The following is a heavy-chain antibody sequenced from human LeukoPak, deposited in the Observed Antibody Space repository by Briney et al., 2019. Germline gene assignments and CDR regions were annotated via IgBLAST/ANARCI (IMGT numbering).Heavy chain of an antibody. Sequence: PGGSLRLSCAASGFTFSSYGMHWVRQAPGKGLEWVAVIWYDGSNKYYADSVKGQFTISRDNSKNTLYLQMNSLRAEDTAVYYCATDNVDTAMVTDYWGQGTLVTVSS. CDR2: IWYDGSNK. V-gene: IGHV3-33*01. CDR3: ATDNVDTAMVTDY. D-gene: IGHD5-18*01. J-gene: IGHJ4*02. CDR1: GFTFSSYG.